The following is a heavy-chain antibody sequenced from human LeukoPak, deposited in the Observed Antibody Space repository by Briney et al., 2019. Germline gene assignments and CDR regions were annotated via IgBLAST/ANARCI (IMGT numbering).Heavy chain of an antibody. D-gene: IGHD3-16*01. CDR3: ARDASMINFDY. V-gene: IGHV7-4-1*02. Sequence: VASVTVSCTASGYTFTVYSINWLRQAPGQGLEWMGWITTSTGKPTYAQGFTGRFVFSLDTSVSTTYLHINSLKAEDTAVYYCARDASMINFDYWGQGSLVTVSS. CDR1: GYTFTVYS. J-gene: IGHJ4*02. CDR2: ITTSTGKP.